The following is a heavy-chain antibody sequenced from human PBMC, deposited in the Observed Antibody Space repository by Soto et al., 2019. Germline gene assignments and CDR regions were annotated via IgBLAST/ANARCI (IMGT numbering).Heavy chain of an antibody. CDR1: GYSFPKYY. V-gene: IGHV5-51*01. CDR3: VRMGFSGDVYLSYYYYDMYV. CDR2: IYPDDSDT. D-gene: IGHD2-21*01. Sequence: PGEALKISCKGSGYSFPKYYIGWVRQMPGKDLEWMAIIYPDDSDTRYSPSFQGQVTISADKSISTAYLQWSSLKASDTAMYYCVRMGFSGDVYLSYYYYDMYVLCQGTTVPVSS. J-gene: IGHJ6*02.